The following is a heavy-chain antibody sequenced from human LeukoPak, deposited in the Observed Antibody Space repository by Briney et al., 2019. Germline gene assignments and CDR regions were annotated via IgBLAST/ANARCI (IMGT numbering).Heavy chain of an antibody. V-gene: IGHV3-23*01. CDR3: VRAQGLVPAIGDRGS. CDR1: GFTFSSYA. D-gene: IGHD2-21*02. Sequence: GGSLRLSCAASGFTFSSYAMSWVRQAPGKGLEWVSAISGSGGNTYYADSVKGRITISRDNAKNTLYLQMNSLRAEDTAVYYCVRAQGLVPAIGDRGSWGQGTLVTVSS. CDR2: ISGSGGNT. J-gene: IGHJ5*02.